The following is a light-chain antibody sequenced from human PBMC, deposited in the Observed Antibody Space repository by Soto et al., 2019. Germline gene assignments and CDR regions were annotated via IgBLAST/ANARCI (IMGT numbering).Light chain of an antibody. CDR2: EAS. CDR1: QSFSSE. V-gene: IGKV3-11*01. Sequence: VLTQSPATLSLSPGERATLSCRASQSFSSELAWYQQKPGQAPRLLIFEASNRATGIPTRFTGSGSGTDFTLTISSLEPEDFAVYYCQQRVTWPYTFGQGTKLDIK. CDR3: QQRVTWPYT. J-gene: IGKJ2*01.